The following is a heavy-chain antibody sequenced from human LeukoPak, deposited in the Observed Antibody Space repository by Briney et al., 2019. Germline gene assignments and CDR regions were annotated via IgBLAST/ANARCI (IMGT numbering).Heavy chain of an antibody. J-gene: IGHJ4*02. Sequence: ASVTVSCKASGYTLSGYFMHWVRQAPGQGLEWMGWINPNNGGTNYAQKFQGRVTMTRNTSISTAYMELNRLRSDDTAVYYCARSITMVRGVIPQYWGQGTLVTVSS. V-gene: IGHV1-2*02. CDR1: GYTLSGYF. CDR3: ARSITMVRGVIPQY. D-gene: IGHD3-10*01. CDR2: INPNNGGT.